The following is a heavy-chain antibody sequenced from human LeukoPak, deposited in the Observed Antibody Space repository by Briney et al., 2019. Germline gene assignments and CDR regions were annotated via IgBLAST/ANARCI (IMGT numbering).Heavy chain of an antibody. J-gene: IGHJ4*02. Sequence: GGSLRLSCAASGFTFSSYWMSWVRQAPGKGLEWVANIKQDGSEKYYVDSVKGRFTISRDNAKNSLYLQMNSLRAEDTAVYYCARRLFGVVTYYFDYWGQGTLVTVSS. D-gene: IGHD3-3*01. V-gene: IGHV3-7*01. CDR3: ARRLFGVVTYYFDY. CDR1: GFTFSSYW. CDR2: IKQDGSEK.